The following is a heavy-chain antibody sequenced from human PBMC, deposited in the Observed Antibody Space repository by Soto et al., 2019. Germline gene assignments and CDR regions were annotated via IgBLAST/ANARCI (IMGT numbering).Heavy chain of an antibody. CDR3: ATESSGSSPLHFDF. D-gene: IGHD6-19*01. J-gene: IGHJ4*02. V-gene: IGHV4-30-4*01. CDR1: GGSVSSGVHY. Sequence: QVQLQESGPGLVKPSQTLSLTCSVSGGSVSSGVHYWSWIRQPPGKGLEWIGYVYHTGSTYYNPSLESRVTISLDTSKNQFSLKMKSVTASDAAVYYCATESSGSSPLHFDFWGQGALVTVSS. CDR2: VYHTGST.